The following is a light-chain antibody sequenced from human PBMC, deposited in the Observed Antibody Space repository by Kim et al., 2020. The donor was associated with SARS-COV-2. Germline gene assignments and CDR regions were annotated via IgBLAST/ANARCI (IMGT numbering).Light chain of an antibody. J-gene: IGLJ3*02. Sequence: LGQTVSITCQGDSLRSYYASWYQQKPGQAPVLVIYGKNNRPSGIPDRFSGSSSGNTASLTITGAEAEDEADYYCNSRDSSGNHLVVFGGGTQLTVL. CDR2: GKN. CDR3: NSRDSSGNHLVV. V-gene: IGLV3-19*01. CDR1: SLRSYY.